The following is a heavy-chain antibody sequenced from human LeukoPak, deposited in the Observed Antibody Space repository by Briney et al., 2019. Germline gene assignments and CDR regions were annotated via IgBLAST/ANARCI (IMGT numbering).Heavy chain of an antibody. D-gene: IGHD3-10*01. V-gene: IGHV4-4*02. J-gene: IGHJ5*02. Sequence: SGTLSLTCAVSGGSISSSNWWSWVRQPPGQGLEWIGEIYHSGSTNYNPSLKSRVTISVDKSKNQFSLKLSSVTAADTAVYYCARVGSGSYYWDPGFDPWGQGTLVTVSS. CDR3: ARVGSGSYYWDPGFDP. CDR1: GGSISSSNW. CDR2: IYHSGST.